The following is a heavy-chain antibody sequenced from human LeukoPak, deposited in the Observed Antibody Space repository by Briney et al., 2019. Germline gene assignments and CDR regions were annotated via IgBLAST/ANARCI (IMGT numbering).Heavy chain of an antibody. Sequence: SETLSLTCTVSGGSISSYYWNWIRQPPGKGLEWIGYIYYSGTTNYNPSLKSRVTISVDTSKNQFSLKLSSVTAADTAVYYCARQYYGSGSYYYYYYYMDVWGKGTTVTVSS. V-gene: IGHV4-59*01. D-gene: IGHD3-10*01. J-gene: IGHJ6*03. CDR3: ARQYYGSGSYYYYYYYMDV. CDR2: IYYSGTT. CDR1: GGSISSYY.